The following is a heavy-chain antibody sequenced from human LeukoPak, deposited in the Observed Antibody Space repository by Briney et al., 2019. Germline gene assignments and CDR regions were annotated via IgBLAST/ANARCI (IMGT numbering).Heavy chain of an antibody. CDR2: ISSSSSYI. CDR1: GFTFSSYS. D-gene: IGHD6-13*01. V-gene: IGHV3-21*01. J-gene: IGHJ4*02. CDR3: ARLPGIAAAGTSAVDH. Sequence: GGSLRLSCAASGFTFSSYSMNWVRQAPGKGLEWVSSISSSSSYIYYADSVKGRFTISRDNAKNSLYLQMNSLRAEDTAVYYCARLPGIAAAGTSAVDHWGQGTLVTVSS.